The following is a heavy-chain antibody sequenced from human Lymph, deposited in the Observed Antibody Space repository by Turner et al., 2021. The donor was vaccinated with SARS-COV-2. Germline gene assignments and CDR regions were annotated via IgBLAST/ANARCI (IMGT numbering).Heavy chain of an antibody. J-gene: IGHJ3*02. Sequence: LHLLESVPGLFKPSETLSLTCTVSAGSISSSSYCLGWLRQPPGKGLECIGSINYSGSTYYKPYLKSRVTRAVDTYKKQFSLKRSSVNAADTAVYDCARKAYDVWSGYFSVSAFGIWGQGTIVTVSS. CDR3: ARKAYDVWSGYFSVSAFGI. V-gene: IGHV4-39*01. CDR2: INYSGST. CDR1: AGSISSSSYC. D-gene: IGHD3-3*01.